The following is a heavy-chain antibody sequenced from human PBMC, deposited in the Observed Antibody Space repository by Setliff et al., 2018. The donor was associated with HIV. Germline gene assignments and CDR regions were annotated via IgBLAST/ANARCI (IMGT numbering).Heavy chain of an antibody. CDR3: AGRGGGVMHDAFDI. J-gene: IGHJ3*02. Sequence: PGGSLRLSCAASGFTFANYEMNWVRQAPGKGLEWISYISTRGNSIYYADSVKGRFIISRDNAKNSLFLQMQSLRAEDTALYYCAGRGGGVMHDAFDIWGQGTMVTVSS. CDR1: GFTFANYE. D-gene: IGHD3-16*01. CDR2: ISTRGNSI. V-gene: IGHV3-48*03.